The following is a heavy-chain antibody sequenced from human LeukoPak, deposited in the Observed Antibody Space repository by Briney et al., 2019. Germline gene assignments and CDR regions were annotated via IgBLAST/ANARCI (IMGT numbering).Heavy chain of an antibody. CDR2: MKSRRSGGTT. Sequence: PGRSLRLSRERSGSTFSDAWMNWVRQAPGEWLGCVGRMKSRRSGGTTDYAAPVKGRFTISRYDSKNTLFLQMSSLQAEDTAVYYCASDWPYYFDMAVWGQGTTVTVSS. CDR1: GSTFSDAW. V-gene: IGHV3-15*01. CDR3: ASDWPYYFDMAV. J-gene: IGHJ6*02.